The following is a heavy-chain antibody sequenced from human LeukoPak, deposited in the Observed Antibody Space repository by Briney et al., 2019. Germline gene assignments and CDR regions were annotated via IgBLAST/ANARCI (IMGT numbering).Heavy chain of an antibody. V-gene: IGHV3-30*03. CDR1: GFTFSSYG. J-gene: IGHJ4*02. CDR3: AREYCSGGSCSEGYFDY. CDR2: ISYDGSNK. Sequence: GGSLRLSCAASGFTFSSYGMHWVRQAPGKGLEWVAVISYDGSNKYYADSVKGRFTISRDNSKNTLYLQMNSPRAEDTAVYYCAREYCSGGSCSEGYFDYWGQGTLVTVSS. D-gene: IGHD2-15*01.